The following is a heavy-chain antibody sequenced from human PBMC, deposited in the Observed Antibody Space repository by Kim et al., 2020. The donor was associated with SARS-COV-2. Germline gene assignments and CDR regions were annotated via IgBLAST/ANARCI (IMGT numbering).Heavy chain of an antibody. J-gene: IGHJ3*02. Sequence: GESLKISCKGFGYSFANYWISWVRQMPGKGLEWMGRIDPSDSYTNYSPSFQGHVTISADKSISAAYLQWSSLKASDTAMYYCARLMREGGLYASGFRNDAFDIWGQGTMVTVSS. D-gene: IGHD3-10*01. V-gene: IGHV5-10-1*01. CDR1: GYSFANYW. CDR2: IDPSDSYT. CDR3: ARLMREGGLYASGFRNDAFDI.